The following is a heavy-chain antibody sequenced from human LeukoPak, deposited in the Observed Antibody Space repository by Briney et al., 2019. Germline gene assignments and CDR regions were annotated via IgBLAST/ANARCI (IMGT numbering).Heavy chain of an antibody. J-gene: IGHJ6*01. Sequence: GGSLRLSCAASGFTFSSYAMSWVRQAPGKGLEWVSGISVSGGSTYYADSVKGRFTISRDNSKNTLYLQVNSLRAEDTAVYYCAKNNRDAMDVWGQGTTVTVSS. CDR3: AKNNRDAMDV. CDR2: ISVSGGST. CDR1: GFTFSSYA. V-gene: IGHV3-23*01. D-gene: IGHD1-14*01.